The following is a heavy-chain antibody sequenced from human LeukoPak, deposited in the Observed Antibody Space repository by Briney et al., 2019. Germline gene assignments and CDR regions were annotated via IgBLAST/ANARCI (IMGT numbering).Heavy chain of an antibody. CDR1: GYTFTAYY. D-gene: IGHD2-2*01. J-gene: IGHJ6*03. V-gene: IGHV1-18*04. Sequence: ASVKVSCKASGYTFTAYYMHWVRQAPGQGLEWMGWISTYNGDTNYAQKFQGRVTMTTDTSTNTAHMQLRSLRSDDTAVYYCARDLVTAASDFYYYLDVWGKGTTITISS. CDR2: ISTYNGDT. CDR3: ARDLVTAASDFYYYLDV.